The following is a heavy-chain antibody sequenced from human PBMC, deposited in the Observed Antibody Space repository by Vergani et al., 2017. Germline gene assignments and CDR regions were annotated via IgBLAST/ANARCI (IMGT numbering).Heavy chain of an antibody. CDR3: AGLYGSGSYYRY. CDR2: ISYDGSNK. Sequence: QVQLVESGGGVVQPGRSLRLSCAASGFTFSSYAMHWVRQAPGKGLEWVAVISYDGSNKYYADSVKGRFTISRDNSKNTLYLQMNSLRAEDTAVYYCAGLYGSGSYYRYWGQGTLVTVSS. V-gene: IGHV3-30*04. D-gene: IGHD3-10*01. CDR1: GFTFSSYA. J-gene: IGHJ4*02.